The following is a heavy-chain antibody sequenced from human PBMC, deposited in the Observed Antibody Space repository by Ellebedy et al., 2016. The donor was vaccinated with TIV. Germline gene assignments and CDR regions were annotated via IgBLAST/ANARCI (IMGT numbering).Heavy chain of an antibody. CDR3: ATDGSYGDFRSPAHAFEH. V-gene: IGHV3-7*01. D-gene: IGHD4-17*01. J-gene: IGHJ3*01. CDR2: MRQDGGDK. Sequence: GESLKISCVASGFSFSSYWMSWVRQAPGKGLEWVANMRQDGGDKYYVDSVKGRFTISRDNAKNSLYLQMNSLRAEDTAVYYCATDGSYGDFRSPAHAFEHWGQGTMVSVSS. CDR1: GFSFSSYW.